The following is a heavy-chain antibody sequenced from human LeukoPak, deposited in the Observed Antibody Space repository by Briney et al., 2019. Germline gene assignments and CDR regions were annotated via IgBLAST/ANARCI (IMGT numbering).Heavy chain of an antibody. CDR1: GFTFSDYY. Sequence: GGSLRLSCAASGFTFSDYYMSWIRQAPGKGLEWVSYISNSGRTTYYADSVEGRFTISRDNAKNSLYLQMNSLRAEDTAVYYCARERSYDLDYWGQGTLVTVSS. CDR3: ARERSYDLDY. D-gene: IGHD1-26*01. V-gene: IGHV3-11*04. CDR2: ISNSGRTT. J-gene: IGHJ4*02.